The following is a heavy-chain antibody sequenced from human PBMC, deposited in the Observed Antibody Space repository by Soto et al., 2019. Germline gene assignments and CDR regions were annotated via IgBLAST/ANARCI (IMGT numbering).Heavy chain of an antibody. V-gene: IGHV4-30-2*05. J-gene: IGHJ5*02. CDR2: IYHSGST. CDR1: GGSISSGGYS. D-gene: IGHD2-2*01. CDR3: ASSQGPHQRFDP. Sequence: PSETLALTCTVSGGSISSGGYSWSWIRQPPGKGLEWIGYIYHSGSTYYNPSLKSRVTISVDTSKNQFSLKLSSVTAADTAVYYCASSQGPHQRFDPWGQGTLVTVSS.